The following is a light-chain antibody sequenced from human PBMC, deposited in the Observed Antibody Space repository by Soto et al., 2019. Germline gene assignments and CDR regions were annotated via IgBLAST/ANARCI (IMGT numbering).Light chain of an antibody. CDR3: QQYGRSPYT. V-gene: IGKV3-20*01. Sequence: EIVLTQSPGTLSLSPGERATLSCRASQSVSSGYLAWYQQKPGQAPRLLTHDAANRAIGIPDRFSGSGSGTDFTLTISRLEPEDFAVYYCQQYGRSPYTFGQGTKLEIK. CDR2: DAA. J-gene: IGKJ2*01. CDR1: QSVSSGY.